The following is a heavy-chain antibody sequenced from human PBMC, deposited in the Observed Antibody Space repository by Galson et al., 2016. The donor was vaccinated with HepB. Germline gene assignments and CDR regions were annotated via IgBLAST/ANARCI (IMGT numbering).Heavy chain of an antibody. Sequence: SVKVSCKASGYTFTNYHIHWVRQAPGQGLEWMGVINPSGGSTNYAQKFQGRVTMTRDTSTSTLYMELSSLRSEDTAVYYCAGVSFGDCYGYWGQGTLVTVSS. CDR2: INPSGGST. J-gene: IGHJ4*02. CDR1: GYTFTNYH. D-gene: IGHD2-21*01. V-gene: IGHV1-46*01. CDR3: AGVSFGDCYGY.